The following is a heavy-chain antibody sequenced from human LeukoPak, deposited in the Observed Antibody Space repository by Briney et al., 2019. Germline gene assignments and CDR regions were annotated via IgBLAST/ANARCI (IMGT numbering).Heavy chain of an antibody. D-gene: IGHD6-6*01. CDR3: ARLPLRSIAVGYYGMDV. Sequence: SVKVSCKASGGTFSSYAISWVRQAPGRGLEWMGGIIPIFGTANYAQKFQGRVTITADESTSTAYMELSSLRSEDTAVYYCARLPLRSIAVGYYGMDVWGQGTTVTVSS. CDR1: GGTFSSYA. CDR2: IIPIFGTA. J-gene: IGHJ6*02. V-gene: IGHV1-69*13.